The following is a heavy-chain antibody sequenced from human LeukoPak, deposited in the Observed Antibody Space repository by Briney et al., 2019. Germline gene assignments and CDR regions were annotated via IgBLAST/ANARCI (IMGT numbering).Heavy chain of an antibody. CDR2: IRSTTDT. D-gene: IGHD2/OR15-2a*01. CDR1: GFTFSGSA. J-gene: IGHJ6*02. Sequence: PGGSLRLSCEASGFTFSGSAMHWVRQASGKGREWVGRIRSTTDTAYAASVKGRFTISRDDSKNTADLQRKSLKTEDTAVYYCTRLRHSNTDYYYYYGMDVWGQGTTVTVSS. CDR3: TRLRHSNTDYYYYYGMDV. V-gene: IGHV3-73*01.